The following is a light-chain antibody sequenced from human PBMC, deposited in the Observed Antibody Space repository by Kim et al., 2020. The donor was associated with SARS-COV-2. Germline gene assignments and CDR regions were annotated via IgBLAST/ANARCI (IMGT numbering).Light chain of an antibody. CDR1: QSISIS. Sequence: SAYVGDRVTITCRASQSISISLAWYQQKPEKAPKLLIYKASTLESGVSSRFSGSGSGTEFTLTISSLQPDDFAAYYCQQYYIGWTFGQGTKVDIK. J-gene: IGKJ1*01. CDR2: KAS. V-gene: IGKV1-5*03. CDR3: QQYYIGWT.